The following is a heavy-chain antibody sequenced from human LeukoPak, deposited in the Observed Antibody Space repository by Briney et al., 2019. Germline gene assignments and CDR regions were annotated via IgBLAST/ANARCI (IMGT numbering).Heavy chain of an antibody. J-gene: IGHJ3*02. V-gene: IGHV1-69*01. CDR2: IIPIFGTA. CDR3: ATTVAVLDAFDI. CDR1: GGTFSSYA. D-gene: IGHD6-19*01. Sequence: SVKVSCKASGGTFSSYAISWVRQAPGQGLEWMGGIIPIFGTANYAQKFQGRVTITADESTSTAYMELSSLRSEDTAVYYCATTVAVLDAFDIWGQGTMVTVSS.